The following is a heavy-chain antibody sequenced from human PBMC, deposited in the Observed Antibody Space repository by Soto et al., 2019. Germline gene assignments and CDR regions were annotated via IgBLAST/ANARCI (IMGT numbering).Heavy chain of an antibody. CDR1: GGSFSGYY. V-gene: IGHV4-34*01. CDR3: ARAWAHDY. CDR2: INHSGST. Sequence: QVQLQQWGAGLLKPSETLSLTCAVYGGSFSGYYWSWIRQPPGKGLEWIGEINHSGSTNYNPSLKSRVTISVDTSKNQFSLKLSSVTAADTAVYYCARAWAHDYWGQGTLVTVSS. J-gene: IGHJ4*02. D-gene: IGHD1-26*01.